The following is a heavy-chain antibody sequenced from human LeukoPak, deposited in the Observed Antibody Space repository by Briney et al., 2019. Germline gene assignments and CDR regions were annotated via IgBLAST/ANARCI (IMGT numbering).Heavy chain of an antibody. Sequence: GGSLRLSCVASGFTFSSYWMTWVRQAPGKGLEWVANIKTDGSQIYYVDSVKGRFTISRDNAKNSLSLRMNSLSAEDTAVYYCATGYSSGWYFYFQHWGQGSLVSVSS. CDR2: IKTDGSQI. J-gene: IGHJ1*01. CDR1: GFTFSSYW. CDR3: ATGYSSGWYFYFQH. D-gene: IGHD6-19*01. V-gene: IGHV3-7*01.